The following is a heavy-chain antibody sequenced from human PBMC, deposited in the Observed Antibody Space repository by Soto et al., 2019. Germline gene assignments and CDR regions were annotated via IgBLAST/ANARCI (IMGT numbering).Heavy chain of an antibody. Sequence: GGSLRLSCVAPGFTFRSYGMHWVRQAPDKGLEWVATVWFDGSNKYYADSVKGRFTISRDNSKNMLSLQMNSLRAEDTAMYYCATDHYYDASGYVPPDFWGQGTLVTVSS. CDR2: VWFDGSNK. CDR3: ATDHYYDASGYVPPDF. J-gene: IGHJ4*02. D-gene: IGHD3-22*01. CDR1: GFTFRSYG. V-gene: IGHV3-33*01.